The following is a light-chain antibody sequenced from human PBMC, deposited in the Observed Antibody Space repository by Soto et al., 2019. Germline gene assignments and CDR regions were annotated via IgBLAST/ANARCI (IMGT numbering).Light chain of an antibody. CDR2: EVT. CDR1: SSDVGGYNY. CDR3: SSYTGSSTLV. V-gene: IGLV2-14*01. J-gene: IGLJ1*01. Sequence: QSVLTQPASVSGSPGQSITISCTGTSSDVGGYNYVSWYQQHPGKAPKLMIFEVTDRPSGVSNRFSGSKSGNTASLTISGLQAEDEADYYCSSYTGSSTLVFGTGNKLTVL.